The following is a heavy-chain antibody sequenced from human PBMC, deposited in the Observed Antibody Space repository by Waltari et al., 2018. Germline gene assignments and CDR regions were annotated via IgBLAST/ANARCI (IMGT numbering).Heavy chain of an antibody. Sequence: EVQLVESGGGSVQPGGSLRLSCAASGMTFSNYWMNWVRQAPGKGLEWVANIKQDVSEKNYLDSVEGRFSISRDNAQNSLYLQMNSLRAEDTAIYYCVTGLTTVTAKDYFDHWGQGALVTVS. CDR2: IKQDVSEK. D-gene: IGHD4-17*01. CDR1: GMTFSNYW. J-gene: IGHJ4*02. V-gene: IGHV3-7*01. CDR3: VTGLTTVTAKDYFDH.